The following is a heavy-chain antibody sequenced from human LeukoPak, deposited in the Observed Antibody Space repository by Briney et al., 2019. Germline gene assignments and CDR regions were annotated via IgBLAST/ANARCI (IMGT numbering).Heavy chain of an antibody. J-gene: IGHJ4*02. D-gene: IGHD1-7*01. V-gene: IGHV5-51*01. CDR3: ASAWGEELYYFDY. CDR2: IYPGDSET. Sequence: GESLKISCKGSGYSFTSYWIGWVRQMPGKGLEWMGIIYPGDSETRYSPSFQGQVTISADKSISTAYLQWSSLKASDTAMYYCASAWGEELYYFDYWGQGTLVIVSS. CDR1: GYSFTSYW.